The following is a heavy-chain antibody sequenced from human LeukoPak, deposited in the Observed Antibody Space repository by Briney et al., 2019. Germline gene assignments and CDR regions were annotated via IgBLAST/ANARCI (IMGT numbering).Heavy chain of an antibody. V-gene: IGHV4-31*03. CDR1: GGSISSGGYY. D-gene: IGHD2-2*01. CDR2: IYYSGST. J-gene: IGHJ4*02. Sequence: SETLSLTCTVSGGSISSGGYYWSWIRQHPGKGLEWIGYIYYSGSTYYNPSLKSRVTISVDTSKNQFSLKLSSVTAADTAVYFCARVTSYWSRYYLDFWGQGTLVTVSS. CDR3: ARVTSYWSRYYLDF.